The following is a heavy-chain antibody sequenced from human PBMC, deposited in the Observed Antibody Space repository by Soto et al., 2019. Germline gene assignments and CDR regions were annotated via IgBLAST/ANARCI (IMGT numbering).Heavy chain of an antibody. V-gene: IGHV1-69*01. D-gene: IGHD6-13*01. CDR2: IIPIFGTA. Sequence: QVQLVQSGAEVKKPGSSVKVSCKASGGTFSSYAISWVRQAPGQGLEWMGGIIPIFGTANYAQKFQGRVTITADESKSTAYMELSSMRSEDTAVYYCARVGYAGYSSSGGDDYWGQGTLVTVSS. J-gene: IGHJ4*02. CDR3: ARVGYAGYSSSGGDDY. CDR1: GGTFSSYA.